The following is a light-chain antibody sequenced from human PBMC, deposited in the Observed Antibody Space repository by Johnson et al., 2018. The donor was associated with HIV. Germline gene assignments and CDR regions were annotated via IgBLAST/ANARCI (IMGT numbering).Light chain of an antibody. CDR2: DND. J-gene: IGLJ1*01. Sequence: QLVLTKPPSVSAAPGQEVTISCSGSYSNIGSNYVSWYQQLPGTAPKLLIYDNDKRPSGIPDRFSGSKSGTSATLGIPGLQTGDEAAYYCGTWDRSLSPPYVFGTGTKVTVL. V-gene: IGLV1-51*01. CDR3: GTWDRSLSPPYV. CDR1: YSNIGSNY.